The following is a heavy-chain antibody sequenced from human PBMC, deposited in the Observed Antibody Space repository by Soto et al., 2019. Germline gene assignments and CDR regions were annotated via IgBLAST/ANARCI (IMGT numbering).Heavy chain of an antibody. V-gene: IGHV3-23*01. CDR1: VITFGSRA. D-gene: IGHD3-10*01. CDR3: ARGSTDSYPGSRIFAF. CDR2: ITDTGGDT. J-gene: IGHJ4*02. Sequence: VGSLRLSCVASVITFGSRAMSCVRHSPGEGLEWVSTITDTGGDTKYADSVRGRFTMSRDNSKKTLYLQMNSLRVEDSALYYCARGSTDSYPGSRIFAFWGRGTRVTVS.